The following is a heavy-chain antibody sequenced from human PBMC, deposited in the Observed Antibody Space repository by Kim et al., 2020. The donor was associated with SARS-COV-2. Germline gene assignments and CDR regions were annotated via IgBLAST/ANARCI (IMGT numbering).Heavy chain of an antibody. V-gene: IGHV4-39*01. Sequence: YNPSLKSRVTISVDTSKNQFSLKLSSVTAADTAVYYCATFDVDTAMVFDYWGQGTLVTVSS. J-gene: IGHJ4*02. D-gene: IGHD5-18*01. CDR3: ATFDVDTAMVFDY.